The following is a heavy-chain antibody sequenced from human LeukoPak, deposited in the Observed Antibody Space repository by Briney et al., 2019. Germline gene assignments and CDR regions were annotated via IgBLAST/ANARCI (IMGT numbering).Heavy chain of an antibody. CDR3: ARDLVKEKPSGGFYYYGMDV. J-gene: IGHJ6*02. CDR2: FYYSGST. Sequence: SETLSLTCTVSGGSISSYYWSWIRQPPGKGLGWIGHFYYSGSTNFNPSLKSRVTISGDTSKNQFSLQVISVTAADTAVYYCARDLVKEKPSGGFYYYGMDVWGQGTTVTVSS. CDR1: GGSISSYY. V-gene: IGHV4-59*01. D-gene: IGHD1-26*01.